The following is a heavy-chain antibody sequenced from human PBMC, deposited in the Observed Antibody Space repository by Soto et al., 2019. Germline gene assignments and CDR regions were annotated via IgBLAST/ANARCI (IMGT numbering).Heavy chain of an antibody. Sequence: QVQLVESGGGVVQPGRSLRLSCAASGFTFSSYGMHWVRQAPGKGLEWVAVIWYDGSNKYYADSVKGRFTISRDNSKKRLYMQMNSLRGEDTAVYYCARGVMVTAMVMWYFDLWGRGTLVTVSS. CDR3: ARGVMVTAMVMWYFDL. D-gene: IGHD2-21*02. J-gene: IGHJ2*01. CDR2: IWYDGSNK. CDR1: GFTFSSYG. V-gene: IGHV3-33*01.